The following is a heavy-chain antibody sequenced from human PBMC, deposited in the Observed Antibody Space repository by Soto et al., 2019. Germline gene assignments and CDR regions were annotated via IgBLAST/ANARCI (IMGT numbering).Heavy chain of an antibody. CDR1: GGSISTADYY. CDR2: IYYRGST. J-gene: IGHJ4*02. V-gene: IGHV4-30-4*01. D-gene: IGHD3-9*01. CDR3: GRLEGLATISYYFDY. Sequence: SETLSLTCNVSGGSISTADYYWSWIRQPPGKGLEWIGYIYYRGSTYYNPSLESRVAISIDTSKNQFSLKLMSLSAADTAVYYCGRLEGLATISYYFDYWGQGALVTVSS.